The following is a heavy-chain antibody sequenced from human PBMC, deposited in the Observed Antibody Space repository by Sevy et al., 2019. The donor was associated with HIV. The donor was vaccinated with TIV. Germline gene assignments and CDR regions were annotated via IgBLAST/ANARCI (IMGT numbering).Heavy chain of an antibody. CDR3: ARAYCSGGSCYSLAY. V-gene: IGHV1-18*01. D-gene: IGHD2-15*01. J-gene: IGHJ4*02. Sequence: ASVKVSCEASGYTFTNYRIYWVRQAPGQGLEWMGWISPFNGDTNYVQKIQGRVTMITDTSTSTAYMELRSLGSDDTSVYYCARAYCSGGSCYSLAYSGQGTLVTVSS. CDR2: ISPFNGDT. CDR1: GYTFTNYR.